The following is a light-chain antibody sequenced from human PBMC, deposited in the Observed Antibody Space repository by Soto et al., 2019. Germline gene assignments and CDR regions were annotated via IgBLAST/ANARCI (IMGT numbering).Light chain of an antibody. Sequence: QSALTQPPSVSGAPGQRVTISCTGSSSNIGAGYDGHWYQQLPGTVPKLLIYGNSNRPSGVPDRFSGSKSGTSASLAITGLQAEDEADYYCHSYDSSLSGSVFGGGPKLTVL. CDR1: SSNIGAGYD. CDR2: GNS. J-gene: IGLJ3*02. CDR3: HSYDSSLSGSV. V-gene: IGLV1-40*01.